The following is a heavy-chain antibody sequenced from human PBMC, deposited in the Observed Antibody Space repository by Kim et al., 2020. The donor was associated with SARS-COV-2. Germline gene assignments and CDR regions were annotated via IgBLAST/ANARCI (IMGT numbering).Heavy chain of an antibody. V-gene: IGHV4-59*09. D-gene: IGHD4-17*01. J-gene: IGHJ5*02. CDR3: ASGDYPQSWFDP. Sequence: YNPSLHSRITKSVDTAKTQCSSKLSSVTAADTAVYYCASGDYPQSWFDPWGQGTLVTVSS.